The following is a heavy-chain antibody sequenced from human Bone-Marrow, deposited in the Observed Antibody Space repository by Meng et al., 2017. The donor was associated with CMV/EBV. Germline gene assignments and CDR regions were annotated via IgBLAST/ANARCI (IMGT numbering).Heavy chain of an antibody. J-gene: IGHJ2*01. D-gene: IGHD2-8*01. V-gene: IGHV4-34*01. CDR3: ARGRIVLTVYAPRVCYFDL. CDR1: GGSFSGYY. Sequence: SETLSLTCAVYGGSFSGYYWSWIRQPPGKGLEWIGEINHSGSTDYNPSLKSRLTISVDTSKNQFSLKLSSVTAADTAVYYCARGRIVLTVYAPRVCYFDLWGRGTLVTVSS. CDR2: INHSGST.